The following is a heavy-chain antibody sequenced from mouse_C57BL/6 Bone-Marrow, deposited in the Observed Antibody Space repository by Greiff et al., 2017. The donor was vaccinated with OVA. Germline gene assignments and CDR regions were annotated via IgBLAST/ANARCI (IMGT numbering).Heavy chain of an antibody. CDR1: GFTFSSYA. J-gene: IGHJ1*03. V-gene: IGHV5-4*01. Sequence: EVKVVESGGGLVKPGGSLKLSCAASGFTFSSYAMSWVRQTPEKRLEWVATISDGGSYTYYPDNVKGRFTISRDNAKNNLYLQMSHLKSEDTAMYYCAREFTTVVADWYFDVWGTGTTVTVSS. CDR2: ISDGGSYT. CDR3: AREFTTVVADWYFDV. D-gene: IGHD1-1*01.